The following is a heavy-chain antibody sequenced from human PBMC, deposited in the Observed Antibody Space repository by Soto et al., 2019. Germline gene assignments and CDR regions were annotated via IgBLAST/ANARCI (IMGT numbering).Heavy chain of an antibody. D-gene: IGHD7-27*01. CDR2: ISASGTST. CDR3: ALRKTGSYFDY. J-gene: IGHJ4*02. V-gene: IGHV3-23*01. Sequence: GGSLRLSCAGAGFTFSTYAMSWVHQAPGKGLEWVSAISASGTSTFYAGSVKGRFTISRDNSMNTLYLQMNSLGADDTAVYYCALRKTGSYFDYWGQGTLVTVSS. CDR1: GFTFSTYA.